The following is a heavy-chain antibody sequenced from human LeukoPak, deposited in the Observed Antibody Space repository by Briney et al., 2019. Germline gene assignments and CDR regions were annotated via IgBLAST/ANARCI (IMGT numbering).Heavy chain of an antibody. V-gene: IGHV4-59*01. CDR1: GGSISSYY. CDR3: ARADCSSTSCYRSYYYYMDV. J-gene: IGHJ6*03. CDR2: IYYSGST. Sequence: SETLSLTCTVSGGSISSYYWSWIRQPPGKGLEWIGYIYYSGSTNYNPSLKSRVTISVDTSKNQFPLKLSSVTAADTAVYYCARADCSSTSCYRSYYYYMDVWGKGTTVTVSS. D-gene: IGHD2-2*02.